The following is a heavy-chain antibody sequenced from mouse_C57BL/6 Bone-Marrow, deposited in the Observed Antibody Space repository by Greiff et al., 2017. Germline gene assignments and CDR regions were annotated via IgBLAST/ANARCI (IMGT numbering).Heavy chain of an antibody. CDR3: ADSKSCFDY. D-gene: IGHD2-5*01. J-gene: IGHJ2*01. CDR2: IHPNSGST. CDR1: GYTFTSYW. V-gene: IGHV1-64*01. Sequence: VQLQQPGAELVKPGASVKLSCKASGYTFTSYWMHWVKQRPGQGLEWIGMIHPNSGSTNYNEKLKSKATLTVDKSSSPAYMQLISLTSEDSAVYYCADSKSCFDYWGQGTTLTVSS.